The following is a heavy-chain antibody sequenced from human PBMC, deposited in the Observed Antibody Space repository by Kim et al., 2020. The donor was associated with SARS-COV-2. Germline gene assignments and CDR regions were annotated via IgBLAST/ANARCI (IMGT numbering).Heavy chain of an antibody. CDR3: ARDSTDNPRDGTYYYYGMDV. CDR2: INPSGGST. CDR1: GYTFTSYY. J-gene: IGHJ6*02. D-gene: IGHD1-1*01. Sequence: ASVKVSCKASGYTFTSYYMHWVRQAPGQGLEWMGIINPSGGSTSYAQKFQGRVTMTRDTSTSTVYMELSSLRSEDTAVYYCARDSTDNPRDGTYYYYGMDVWGQGTTVTVSS. V-gene: IGHV1-46*01.